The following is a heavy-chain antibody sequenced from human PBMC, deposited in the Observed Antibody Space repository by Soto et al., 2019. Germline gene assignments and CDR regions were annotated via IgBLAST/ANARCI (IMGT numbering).Heavy chain of an antibody. CDR3: ARDKDREQLGGNYYYALDV. V-gene: IGHV1-69*12. CDR2: IIPMFRTP. Sequence: QIHLVQSAAEVKKPGSSVTVSCKASGDTFSSFAISCVRQAPGQGLEWMGGIIPMFRTPNYAQKFQGRVTITADEFTSTAYMELSSLRSEDTAVYYCARDKDREQLGGNYYYALDVWGQGTTVIVSS. J-gene: IGHJ6*02. CDR1: GDTFSSFA. D-gene: IGHD1-1*01.